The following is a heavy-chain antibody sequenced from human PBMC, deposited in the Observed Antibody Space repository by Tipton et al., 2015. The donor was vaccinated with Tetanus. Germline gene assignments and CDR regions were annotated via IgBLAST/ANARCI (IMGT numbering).Heavy chain of an antibody. CDR2: IYNNGNT. J-gene: IGHJ4*02. Sequence: TLSLTCTVSGGSINNNYWSWIRQPAGKGLEWIGRIYNNGNTNYSPSLMGRVTMSVDPSQNQVSLKLSSVTAADTAMYYCARGYIRVRRYFDSWGQGTLVTVSS. V-gene: IGHV4-4*07. CDR3: ARGYIRVRRYFDS. D-gene: IGHD5-24*01. CDR1: GGSINNNY.